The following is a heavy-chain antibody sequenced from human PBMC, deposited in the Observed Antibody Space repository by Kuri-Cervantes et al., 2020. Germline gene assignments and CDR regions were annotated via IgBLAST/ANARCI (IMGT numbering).Heavy chain of an antibody. CDR3: ARRDYYLDY. CDR1: GGSVSSGSYY. CDR2: IYYSGST. V-gene: IGHV4-61*01. J-gene: IGHJ4*02. Sequence: ESLKISCTVSGGSVSSGSYYWSWIRQPPGKGLEWIGYIYYSGSTNYNPSLKSRVTISVDRSKNQFSLKLSSVTAADTAVYYCARRDYYLDYWGQGTLVTVSS.